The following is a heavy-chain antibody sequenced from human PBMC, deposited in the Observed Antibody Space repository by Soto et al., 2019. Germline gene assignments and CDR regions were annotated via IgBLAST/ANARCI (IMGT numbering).Heavy chain of an antibody. CDR1: GFTFSTYW. V-gene: IGHV3-7*01. CDR3: ARGGSVSDY. J-gene: IGHJ4*02. Sequence: EVQLVESGGGLVQPGGSLRLSCAVSGFTFSTYWMTWVRQAPGKGLEWVANIKEDGSEKHYVDSVKGRFTISRDNAKNSLYLQMNSLRAEDTAVYFCARGGSVSDYWGQGTLVTVSS. D-gene: IGHD3-10*01. CDR2: IKEDGSEK.